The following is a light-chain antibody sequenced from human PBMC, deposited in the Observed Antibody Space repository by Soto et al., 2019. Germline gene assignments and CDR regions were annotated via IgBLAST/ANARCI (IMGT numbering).Light chain of an antibody. CDR3: QHHQRTPFT. J-gene: IGKJ3*01. CDR1: HGVSRY. CDR2: GAS. Sequence: QLTQSPSSLSASLGDRATITCRASHGVSRYLAWYQQKPGKAPKLLIYGASTRQTGVPSRFSGFGSGTEFTLTISSLQSEDFATYHCQHHQRTPFTFGPGTTVDV. V-gene: IGKV1-9*01.